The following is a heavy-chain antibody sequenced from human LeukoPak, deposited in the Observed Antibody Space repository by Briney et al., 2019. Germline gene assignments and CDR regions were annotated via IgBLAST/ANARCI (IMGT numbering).Heavy chain of an antibody. CDR3: SRDQTPYY. Sequence: GGSLRLSCAASGFTFSSYEMNWVRQAPGKGLEWVSYISSSGSTIYYADSVKGRFTISRDNAKNSLYLQMNSLKTEDTAVYFCSRDQTPYYWGQGTLVTVSS. CDR1: GFTFSSYE. CDR2: ISSSGSTI. V-gene: IGHV3-48*03. J-gene: IGHJ4*02.